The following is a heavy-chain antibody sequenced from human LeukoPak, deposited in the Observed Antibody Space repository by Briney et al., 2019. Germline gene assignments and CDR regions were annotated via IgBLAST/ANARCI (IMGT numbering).Heavy chain of an antibody. Sequence: AAVKVSCKVSGYTLTELSMHWVRQAPGKGLEWMGGFDPGDGETIYAQKFQGRVTMTEDTSTDTAYMELSSLRSEDTAVYYRATVRAYDYDSSGYYDYWGQGTLVTVSS. J-gene: IGHJ4*02. V-gene: IGHV1-24*01. CDR1: GYTLTELS. D-gene: IGHD3-22*01. CDR2: FDPGDGET. CDR3: ATVRAYDYDSSGYYDY.